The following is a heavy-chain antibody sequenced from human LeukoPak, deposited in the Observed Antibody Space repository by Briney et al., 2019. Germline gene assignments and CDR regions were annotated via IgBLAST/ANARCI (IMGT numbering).Heavy chain of an antibody. CDR2: IYYSGST. D-gene: IGHD2-15*01. V-gene: IGHV4-61*01. CDR3: ARVVELGGFYYYGMDV. CDR1: GGSISSSSYY. J-gene: IGHJ6*02. Sequence: NPSETLSLTCTVSGGSISSSSYYWSRLRQPPGKGLEWIGYIYYSGSTNYNPSLKSRVTISVDTSKNQFSLKLSSVTAADTAVYYCARVVELGGFYYYGMDVWGQGTTVTVSS.